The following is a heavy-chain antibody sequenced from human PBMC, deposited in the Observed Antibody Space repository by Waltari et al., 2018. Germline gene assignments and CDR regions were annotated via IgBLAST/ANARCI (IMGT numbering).Heavy chain of an antibody. V-gene: IGHV4-61*02. CDR3: AKDLSPPNWFDP. D-gene: IGHD2-15*01. CDR1: GDSISSGSYH. J-gene: IGHJ5*02. CDR2: IYTRGST. Sequence: QLQLQESGPGLVKPSQTLSLTCPVSGDSISSGSYHWSWIRQPAGKGLEWIGRIYTRGSTNYNPSLKSRVTISIDTSRNHFSLKLSSVTAADTAVYYCAKDLSPPNWFDPWGQGTLVTVSS.